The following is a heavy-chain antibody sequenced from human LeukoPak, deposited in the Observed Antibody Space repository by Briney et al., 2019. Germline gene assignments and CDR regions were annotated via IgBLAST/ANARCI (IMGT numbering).Heavy chain of an antibody. CDR3: ARGNGRNWGLSSVVNYFDY. CDR2: IYSGGST. V-gene: IGHV3-53*01. J-gene: IGHJ4*02. Sequence: PGGSLRLSCAASGFTVSSNYMSWVRQAPGKGLEWVSVIYSGGSTYYADSVKGRFTISRDNSKNTLYIQMNSLRAEDTAVYYCARGNGRNWGLSSVVNYFDYWGQGTLVTVSS. CDR1: GFTVSSNY. D-gene: IGHD7-27*01.